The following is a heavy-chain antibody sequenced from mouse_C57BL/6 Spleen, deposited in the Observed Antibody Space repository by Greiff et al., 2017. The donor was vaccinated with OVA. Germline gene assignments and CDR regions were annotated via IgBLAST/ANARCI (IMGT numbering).Heavy chain of an antibody. CDR1: GFNIKDYY. Sequence: VQLQQSGAELVRPGASVKLSCTASGFNIKDYYMHWVKQRPEQGLEWIGRIDPEDGDTEYATKFQGKATMTADTSANTAYLQLSSLTSEDTAVYYCTSLYYDYDCYAMDYWGQGTSVTVSS. V-gene: IGHV14-1*01. J-gene: IGHJ4*01. D-gene: IGHD2-4*01. CDR2: IDPEDGDT. CDR3: TSLYYDYDCYAMDY.